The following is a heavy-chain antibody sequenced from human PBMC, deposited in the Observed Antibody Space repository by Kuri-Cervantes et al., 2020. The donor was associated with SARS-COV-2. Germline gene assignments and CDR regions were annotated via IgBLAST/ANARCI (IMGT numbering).Heavy chain of an antibody. CDR3: ARETINGYCSSTSCHRWSWFDP. V-gene: IGHV3-9*01. CDR1: GFTFDDYA. D-gene: IGHD2-2*01. J-gene: IGHJ5*02. Sequence: GGSLRLSCAASGFTFDDYAMHWVRQAPGKGLEWVSGISWNSGSIGYADSVKGRFTISRDNSKNTLYLQMNSLRAEDTAVYYCARETINGYCSSTSCHRWSWFDPWGQGTLVTVSS. CDR2: ISWNSGSI.